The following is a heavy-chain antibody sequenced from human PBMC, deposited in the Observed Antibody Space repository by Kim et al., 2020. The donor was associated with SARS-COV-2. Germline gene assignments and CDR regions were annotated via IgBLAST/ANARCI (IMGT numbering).Heavy chain of an antibody. CDR3: ARRTLSEACFDI. J-gene: IGHJ2*01. CDR2: VNSDGSNE. D-gene: IGHD3-16*01. V-gene: IGHV3-74*01. Sequence: GGSLRLSCAASGFTFSSYWMDWVRQAPGKGLVWVSRVNSDGSNEAYADSVKGRLTISKDNAKNTLYLQMNSLRADDTAFYYCARRTLSEACFDIWGRGTLVTVSS. CDR1: GFTFSSYW.